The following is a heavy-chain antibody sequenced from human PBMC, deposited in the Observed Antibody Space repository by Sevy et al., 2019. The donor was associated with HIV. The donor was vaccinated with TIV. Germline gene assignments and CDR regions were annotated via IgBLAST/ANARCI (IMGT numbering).Heavy chain of an antibody. CDR2: VNHSGST. J-gene: IGHJ2*01. V-gene: IGHV4-34*01. CDR3: ARGGNGVVPSPIIGLGPWTKYWYFDL. D-gene: IGHD3-3*01. CDR1: GGSFSGYS. Sequence: SETLSLTCAVSGGSFSGYSWDWIRQPPGKGLEWIGEVNHSGSTNYNPSLKSRVTISVDTSKNLFSLRLNFVTAADTAVYYCARGGNGVVPSPIIGLGPWTKYWYFDLWGRGTLVTVSS.